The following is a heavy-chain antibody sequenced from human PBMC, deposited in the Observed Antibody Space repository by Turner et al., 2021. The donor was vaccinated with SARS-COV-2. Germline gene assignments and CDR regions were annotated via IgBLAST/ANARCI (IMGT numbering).Heavy chain of an antibody. CDR1: GFPFSSES. Sequence: EVQLLESGGGLVQPGGSLRLSCAASGFPFSSESMSWVRQAPGKGLEWVSAISGSGGRTYYAESGKGRFTISRDNSKNTLYLQMNSLRAEDTAVYYCAKCYDSSGDYSARGGLFCDYWGQGTLVTVSS. CDR3: AKCYDSSGDYSARGGLFCDY. V-gene: IGHV3-23*01. J-gene: IGHJ4*02. D-gene: IGHD3-22*01. CDR2: ISGSGGRT.